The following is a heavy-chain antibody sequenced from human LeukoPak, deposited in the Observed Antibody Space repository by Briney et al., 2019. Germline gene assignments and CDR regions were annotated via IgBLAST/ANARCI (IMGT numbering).Heavy chain of an antibody. J-gene: IGHJ6*02. Sequence: PGGSLRLSCAASGFTFSSYAMSWVRQAPGKGLEWVSGIRGSGGSTNYADSVKGRFTISRDNSKNTLYLQMNSLRVEDTAVYYCARGLVGYYAMDVWGQGTTVTVSS. CDR2: IRGSGGST. V-gene: IGHV3-23*01. CDR1: GFTFSSYA. D-gene: IGHD3-10*01. CDR3: ARGLVGYYAMDV.